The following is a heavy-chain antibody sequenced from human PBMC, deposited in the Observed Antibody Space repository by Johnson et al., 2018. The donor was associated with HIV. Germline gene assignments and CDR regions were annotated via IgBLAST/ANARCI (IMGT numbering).Heavy chain of an antibody. CDR1: GFTFSSYW. D-gene: IGHD3-3*01. V-gene: IGHV3-7*01. CDR3: AREHRGYNFWSGYYPDAFDI. Sequence: MQLVESGGGLVQPGGSLRLSCAASGFTFSSYWMSWVRQSPGKGLEWVANIKQDGSEKYYVDSVKGRFTISRDNSKNTLYVQMNSLRPEDTAVYYCAREHRGYNFWSGYYPDAFDIWGLGTMVTVSS. CDR2: IKQDGSEK. J-gene: IGHJ3*02.